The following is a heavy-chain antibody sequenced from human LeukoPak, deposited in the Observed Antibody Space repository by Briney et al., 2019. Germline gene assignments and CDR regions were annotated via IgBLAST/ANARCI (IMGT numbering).Heavy chain of an antibody. Sequence: GASVKVSCKASGYTFTSYYMHWVRQAPGQGLEWMGGIIPIFGTANYAQKFQGRVTITADESTSTAYMELSSLRSEDTAVYYCARVRVAAAVALNNWFDPWGQGTLVTVSS. CDR1: GYTFTSYY. D-gene: IGHD6-13*01. CDR2: IIPIFGTA. V-gene: IGHV1-69*13. CDR3: ARVRVAAAVALNNWFDP. J-gene: IGHJ5*02.